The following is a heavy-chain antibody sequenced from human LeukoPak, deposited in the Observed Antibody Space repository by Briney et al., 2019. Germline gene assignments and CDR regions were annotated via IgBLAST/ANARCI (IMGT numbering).Heavy chain of an antibody. CDR1: GFTFSSYA. CDR3: ARDRRGSFDY. D-gene: IGHD1-26*01. J-gene: IGHJ4*02. Sequence: QPGRSLRLSCAASGFTFSSYAMHWVRQAPGKGLEWVAVISYDGSNKYYADSVKGRFTISRDNSKNTLYLQMNSPGAEDTAVYYCARDRRGSFDYWGQGTLVTVSS. CDR2: ISYDGSNK. V-gene: IGHV3-30-3*01.